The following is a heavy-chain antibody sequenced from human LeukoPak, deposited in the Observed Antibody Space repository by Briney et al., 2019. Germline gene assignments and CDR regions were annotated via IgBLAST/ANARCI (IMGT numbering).Heavy chain of an antibody. CDR2: INHSGST. Sequence: PSETLSLTCAVYGGSFSGYYWSWIRQPPGKGLEWIGEINHSGSTNYNPSLKSRVTISVDTSKNQFSLKLSSVTAADTAVYYCARGVPMIVVVITQYYFDYWGQGTLVTVSS. D-gene: IGHD3-22*01. V-gene: IGHV4-34*01. CDR3: ARGVPMIVVVITQYYFDY. J-gene: IGHJ4*02. CDR1: GGSFSGYY.